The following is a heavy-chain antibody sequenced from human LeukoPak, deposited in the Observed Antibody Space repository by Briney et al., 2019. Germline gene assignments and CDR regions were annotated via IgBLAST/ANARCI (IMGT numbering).Heavy chain of an antibody. V-gene: IGHV3-23*01. CDR3: AKDASTTNNFYFFDY. D-gene: IGHD1-1*01. Sequence: GGSLRLSCAASGFAFTNYAMTWVRQAPGKGLEWISGISKSGDITFYADSVKGRFTISRDTSKSAVYLQMNNLRAEDTTIYYCAKDASTTNNFYFFDYWGQGALATVSS. J-gene: IGHJ4*02. CDR1: GFAFTNYA. CDR2: ISKSGDIT.